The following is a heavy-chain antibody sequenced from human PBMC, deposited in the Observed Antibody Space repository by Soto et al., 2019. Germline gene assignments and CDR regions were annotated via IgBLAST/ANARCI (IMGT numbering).Heavy chain of an antibody. CDR1: GFTFSSYA. J-gene: IGHJ4*02. CDR3: AKAVAGTWDS. CDR2: ISGSGGST. Sequence: EMQLLESGGGLVQPGGSLRLSCAASGFTFSSYAMTWVRQAPGKGLEWGSAISGSGGSTYYADSVKGRFTISRDNSKNTLYLQMNSLRAEDTAVYYCAKAVAGTWDSWGQGTLVTVSS. V-gene: IGHV3-23*01. D-gene: IGHD6-19*01.